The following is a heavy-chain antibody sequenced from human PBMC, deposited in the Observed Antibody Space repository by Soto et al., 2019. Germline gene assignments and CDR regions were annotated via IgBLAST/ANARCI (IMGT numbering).Heavy chain of an antibody. CDR3: ARAPMVLTRSYFDS. Sequence: SETLSLTCTVSDGSISNFYWSWIRQPPGKGLEWIGYISSSGNTNYNPSLKSRVSISVDTSKNQFSLNLTSVTAADTAVYYCARAPMVLTRSYFDSWGQGTPVTV. J-gene: IGHJ4*02. CDR1: DGSISNFY. V-gene: IGHV4-59*01. CDR2: ISSSGNT. D-gene: IGHD3-22*01.